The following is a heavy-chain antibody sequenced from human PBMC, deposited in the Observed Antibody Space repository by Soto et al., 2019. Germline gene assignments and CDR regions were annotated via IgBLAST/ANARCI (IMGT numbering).Heavy chain of an antibody. CDR3: ARDRDLTDAFDI. D-gene: IGHD3-10*01. CDR1: GGSISSGGYY. Sequence: SETLSLTCTVSGGSISSGGYYWSWIRQHPGKGLEWIGYIYYSGSTYYNPSLKSRVTISVDTSKNQFSLKLSSVTAADTAVYYCARDRDLTDAFDIWGQGTTVTVSS. J-gene: IGHJ3*02. V-gene: IGHV4-31*03. CDR2: IYYSGST.